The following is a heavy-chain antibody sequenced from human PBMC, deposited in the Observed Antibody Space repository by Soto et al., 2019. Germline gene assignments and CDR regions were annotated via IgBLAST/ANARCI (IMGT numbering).Heavy chain of an antibody. Sequence: GGSLRLSCAASGFTVSSDYMSWVRQAPGKGLEWVSVIYSGGSTYYADSVKGRFTISRDNSKNTLYLQMNSLRAEDTAVYYCARDGKAAAAQGHPIWFDPWGQGTLVTVS. J-gene: IGHJ5*02. CDR3: ARDGKAAAAQGHPIWFDP. V-gene: IGHV3-66*01. CDR1: GFTVSSDY. CDR2: IYSGGST. D-gene: IGHD6-13*01.